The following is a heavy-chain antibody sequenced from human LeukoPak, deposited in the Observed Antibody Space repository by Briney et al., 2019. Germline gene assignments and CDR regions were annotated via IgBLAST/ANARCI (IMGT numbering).Heavy chain of an antibody. CDR1: GGSVSSYY. CDR2: FHDGGST. V-gene: IGHV4-59*02. J-gene: IGHJ5*02. D-gene: IGHD3-10*01. CDR3: ARGKLPSITMVRGVRHTNWFDP. Sequence: SETLSLTCSVSGGSVSSYYWSWIRQPPGKGLEWIGFFHDGGSTVYNPSFKSRVTISGDTSKNQFSLKLRSVSAADTAVYYCARGKLPSITMVRGVRHTNWFDPWGQGTLVTVSS.